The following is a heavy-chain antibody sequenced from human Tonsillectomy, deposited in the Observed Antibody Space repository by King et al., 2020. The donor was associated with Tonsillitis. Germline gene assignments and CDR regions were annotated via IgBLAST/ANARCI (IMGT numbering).Heavy chain of an antibody. J-gene: IGHJ4*02. V-gene: IGHV3-74*01. D-gene: IGHD3-10*01. CDR2: INSDGSSS. CDR1: GFTFSPYW. CDR3: VRLYYGSGSLHHFDY. Sequence: VQLVESGGGLVQPGGSLRLSCAASGFTFSPYWMHWVRQAPGKGLVWVARINSDGSSSSYADSVKGRFTISRDNANNTLFLQMNSLSVEDTAMYYCVRLYYGSGSLHHFDYWGQGTLVTVSS.